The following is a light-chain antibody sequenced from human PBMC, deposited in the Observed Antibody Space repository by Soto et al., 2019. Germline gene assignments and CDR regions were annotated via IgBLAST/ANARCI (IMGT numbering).Light chain of an antibody. J-gene: IGKJ5*01. CDR1: QSVSSN. Sequence: EIVMTQSPATLSVSPGERATLSCRASQSVSSNLAWYQQKPGQAPRLLIYDASNRATGIPARFSGSGSGTDFTLTISSLQPEDFATYYCQQFNNYITFGQGTRLEIK. V-gene: IGKV3D-15*01. CDR2: DAS. CDR3: QQFNNYIT.